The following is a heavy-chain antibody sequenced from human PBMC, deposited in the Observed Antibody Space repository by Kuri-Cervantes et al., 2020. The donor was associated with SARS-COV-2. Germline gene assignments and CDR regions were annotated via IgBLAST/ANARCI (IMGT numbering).Heavy chain of an antibody. CDR1: GFTFSSYA. J-gene: IGHJ6*02. CDR2: INHSGST. CDR3: AREGGDILVDGMDV. V-gene: IGHV4-34*01. Sequence: ESLKISCAASGFTFSSYAMSWIRQPPGKGLEWIGEINHSGSTNYNPSLKSRVTISVDTSKNQFSLKLSSVTAADTAVYYCAREGGDILVDGMDVWGQGTTVTVSS. D-gene: IGHD2-2*01.